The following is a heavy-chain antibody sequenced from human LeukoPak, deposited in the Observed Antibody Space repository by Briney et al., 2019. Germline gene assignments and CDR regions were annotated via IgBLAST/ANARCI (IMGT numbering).Heavy chain of an antibody. CDR3: ARGRKRWSSGSREYYFDY. CDR1: GYTFTGYL. V-gene: IGHV1-2*02. CDR2: INPNTGAT. Sequence: GASVKVSCKASGYTFTGYLIHWVRQAPGQGLEYMGWINPNTGATEYALKFRGRVTMTRDTSTSTASMELSSLRSEDTAVYYCARGRKRWSSGSREYYFDYWGQGTLVTVSS. D-gene: IGHD3-10*01. J-gene: IGHJ4*02.